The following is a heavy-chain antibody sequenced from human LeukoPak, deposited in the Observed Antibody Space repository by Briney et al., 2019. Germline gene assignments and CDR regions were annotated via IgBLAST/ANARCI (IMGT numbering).Heavy chain of an antibody. J-gene: IGHJ5*02. D-gene: IGHD3-9*01. V-gene: IGHV3-7*01. CDR3: ARTDRHILTGHNWFDP. CDR1: GFTFSNYW. Sequence: GGSLRLSCAASGFTFSNYWMTWVRQAPGKGLEWVANINQDGSEKNYVDSVKGRFTISRDNAKNSLYLQMNSLRAEDTAVYYCARTDRHILTGHNWFDPWGQGTLVTVSS. CDR2: INQDGSEK.